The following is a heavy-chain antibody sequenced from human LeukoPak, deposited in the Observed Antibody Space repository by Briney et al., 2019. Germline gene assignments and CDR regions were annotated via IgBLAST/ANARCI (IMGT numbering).Heavy chain of an antibody. J-gene: IGHJ4*02. V-gene: IGHV3-21*01. CDR3: ARDDYYDRSDYRPDLFDY. CDR1: GFTFSSYV. Sequence: GGSLRLSCAASGFTFSSYVMHWVRQAPGKGLEWVSSISSSSNYIYYADAVKGRFTISRDNAKNSLYLQMNSLRAEDTAVYYCARDDYYDRSDYRPDLFDYWGQGTLVTVSS. CDR2: ISSSSNYI. D-gene: IGHD3-22*01.